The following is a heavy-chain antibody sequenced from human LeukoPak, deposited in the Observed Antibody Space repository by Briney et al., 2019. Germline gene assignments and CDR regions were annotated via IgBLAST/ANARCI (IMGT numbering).Heavy chain of an antibody. V-gene: IGHV3-74*01. CDR2: ISPDGRTI. J-gene: IGHJ4*02. CDR1: GFTFSNSW. CDR3: ETAGQYRFDY. D-gene: IGHD5-12*01. Sequence: PGGSLRLSCTASGFTFSNSWMHWVRQAPGEGLVWVSRISPDGRTINYADSVKGRFTISRDNAKNTLYLQMNSLGAEDTGVYYCETAGQYRFDYWGQGTLVTVSS.